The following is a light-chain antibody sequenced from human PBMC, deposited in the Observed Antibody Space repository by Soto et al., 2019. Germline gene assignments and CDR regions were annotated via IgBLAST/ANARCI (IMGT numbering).Light chain of an antibody. V-gene: IGLV1-51*01. J-gene: IGLJ2*01. CDR2: DNN. CDR1: SSNIGNNY. Sequence: QPVLTQPPSVSAAPGQKVTISCSGSSSNIGNNYVSWYQQLPGTAPKLLIYDNNKRPSGIPDRFSGSKSGTSATLGIIGLQTGDEADYCCGTWDSSLSVVVFGGGTKLTVL. CDR3: GTWDSSLSVVV.